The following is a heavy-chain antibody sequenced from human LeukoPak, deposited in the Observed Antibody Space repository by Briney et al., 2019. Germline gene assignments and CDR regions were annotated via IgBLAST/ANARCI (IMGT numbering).Heavy chain of an antibody. CDR2: ISDNEGST. J-gene: IGHJ4*02. CDR1: GFTFNYYA. D-gene: IGHD5-18*01. V-gene: IGHV3-23*01. Sequence: PGGSLRLSCAASGFTFNYYAMSWVRQAPGKGPEWVSGISDNEGSTYYRDSVKGRFTISRDNTKNTVYLQLNNLRADDTAVYFCARHDSFIPYWGQGTLVIVSS. CDR3: ARHDSFIPY.